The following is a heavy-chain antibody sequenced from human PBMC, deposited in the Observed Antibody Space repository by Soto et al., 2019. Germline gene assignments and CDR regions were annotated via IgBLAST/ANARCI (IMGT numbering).Heavy chain of an antibody. V-gene: IGHV3-7*01. CDR1: GFTFSSYG. CDR2: IKQDGSEK. Sequence: GGSLRLSCAASGFTFSSYGMSWVRQAPGKGLEWVANIKQDGSEKYYVDSVKGRFTISRDNAKNSLYLQMNSLRAEDTAVYYCARDLTTVTTGIFYWGQGTPVTAPQ. J-gene: IGHJ4*02. CDR3: ARDLTTVTTGIFY. D-gene: IGHD4-4*01.